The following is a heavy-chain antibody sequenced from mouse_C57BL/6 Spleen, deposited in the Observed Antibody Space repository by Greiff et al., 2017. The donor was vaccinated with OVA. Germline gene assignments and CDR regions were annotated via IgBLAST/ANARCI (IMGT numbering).Heavy chain of an antibody. CDR3: AVFYYDYDEDY. J-gene: IGHJ2*01. D-gene: IGHD2-4*01. CDR1: GYSITSGYY. V-gene: IGHV3-6*01. Sequence: EVKLMESGPGLVKPSQSLSLTCSVTGYSITSGYYWNWIRQFPGNKLEWMGYISYDGSNNYNPSLKNRISITRDTSKNQFFLKLNSVTTEDTATYYCAVFYYDYDEDYWGQGTTLTVSS. CDR2: ISYDGSN.